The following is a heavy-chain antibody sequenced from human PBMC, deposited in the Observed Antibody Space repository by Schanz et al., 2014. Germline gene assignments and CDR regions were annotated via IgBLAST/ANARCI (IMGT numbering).Heavy chain of an antibody. CDR2: ISASGGDT. CDR3: VRDSFFAFDY. J-gene: IGHJ4*02. V-gene: IGHV3-48*01. Sequence: EVHLVESGGGLVQPGGSLRLSCTASGFTFSSYSMNWVRQAPGKGLEWLSVISASGGDTYYADSVKGRFTMSRDNAKNSVFLQMNSLRAEDTAVYYCVRDSFFAFDYWGQGTLVTVSS. D-gene: IGHD3-3*01. CDR1: GFTFSSYS.